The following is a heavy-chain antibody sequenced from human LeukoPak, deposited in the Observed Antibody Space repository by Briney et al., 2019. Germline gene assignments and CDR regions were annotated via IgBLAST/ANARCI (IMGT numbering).Heavy chain of an antibody. CDR1: GYSFTSYW. CDR3: ARPRAVAGTHYGMDV. CDR2: IYPGDSDT. V-gene: IGHV5-51*01. D-gene: IGHD6-19*01. J-gene: IGHJ6*02. Sequence: GESLKISCQGSGYSFTSYWLGWVRQMPGKGLEWMGIIYPGDSDTRYSPSFQGQVTISADKSISTAYLQWSSLKASDTAMYYCARPRAVAGTHYGMDVWGQGTTVTVSS.